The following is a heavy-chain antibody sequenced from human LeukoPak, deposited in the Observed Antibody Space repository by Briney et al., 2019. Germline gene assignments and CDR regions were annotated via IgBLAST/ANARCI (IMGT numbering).Heavy chain of an antibody. CDR3: AVEGYCSGGSCYTNWFDT. J-gene: IGHJ5*02. D-gene: IGHD2-15*01. V-gene: IGHV3-48*02. Sequence: GGSLRLSCAASGFTFSSYSMNWVRQAPGKGLEWVSYISSSGSTKYYADSVKGRLTISRDNAKNSLYLQMNSLRDEDTAVYYCAVEGYCSGGSCYTNWFDTWGQGTPVTVSS. CDR1: GFTFSSYS. CDR2: ISSSGSTK.